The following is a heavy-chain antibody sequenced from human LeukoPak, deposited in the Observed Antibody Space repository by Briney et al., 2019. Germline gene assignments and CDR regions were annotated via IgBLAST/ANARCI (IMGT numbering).Heavy chain of an antibody. D-gene: IGHD6-13*01. CDR3: ACYEYSRGD. CDR2: IWYDGSNK. Sequence: PGRSLRLSCAASGFTFSSYGMHWVRQAPGKGLEWVAVIWYDGSNKYYADSVKGRFTISRDNPKNTLYLQMNSLRAEDTAVYYCACYEYSRGDWGQGTLVTVSS. J-gene: IGHJ4*02. CDR1: GFTFSSYG. V-gene: IGHV3-33*01.